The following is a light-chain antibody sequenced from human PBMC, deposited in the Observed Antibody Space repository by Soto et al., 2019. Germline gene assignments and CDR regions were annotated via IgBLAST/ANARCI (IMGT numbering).Light chain of an antibody. CDR1: TGAVTSGYY. CDR3: LLFYGDAWV. CDR2: STS. Sequence: QTVVTHEPSLTVSPGGTVTLTCASSTGAVTSGYYPNWFQQKAGQAPRVLIYSTSNKHSWTPARFSGSLLGGKAALTLSGVQHEDEAEYYCLLFYGDAWVFGGGTKLTVL. V-gene: IGLV7-43*01. J-gene: IGLJ3*02.